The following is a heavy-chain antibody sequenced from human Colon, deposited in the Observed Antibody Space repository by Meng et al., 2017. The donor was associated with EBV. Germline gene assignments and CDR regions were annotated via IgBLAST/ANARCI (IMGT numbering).Heavy chain of an antibody. D-gene: IGHD3-10*01. Sequence: HLQLNESGPGLVQPSETLSRTCTGSGGSMSSRHYYWGWVRQPPGKGLQWIGTIYHSGSTSYNPSLQSRVTMFVDTSKNQFSLMLTSVTATDTAVYYCARRRGGSGRDCWGQGTLVTVSS. CDR1: GGSMSSRHYY. V-gene: IGHV4-39*01. CDR3: ARRRGGSGRDC. CDR2: IYHSGST. J-gene: IGHJ4*02.